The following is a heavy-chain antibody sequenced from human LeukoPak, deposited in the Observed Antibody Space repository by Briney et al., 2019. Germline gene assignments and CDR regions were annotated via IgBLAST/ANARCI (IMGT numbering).Heavy chain of an antibody. CDR3: ARGLLGYSYGWPLTYYFDY. Sequence: SETLSLTCAVYGGSFSGYYWSWIRQPPGKGLEWIGEINHSGSTNYNPSLKNRVTISVDTSKNQFSLKLSSVTAADTAVYYCARGLLGYSYGWPLTYYFDYWGQGTLVTVSS. CDR1: GGSFSGYY. D-gene: IGHD5-18*01. V-gene: IGHV4-34*01. CDR2: INHSGST. J-gene: IGHJ4*02.